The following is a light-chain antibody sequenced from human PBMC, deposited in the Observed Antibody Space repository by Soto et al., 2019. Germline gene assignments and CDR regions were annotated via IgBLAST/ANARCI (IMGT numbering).Light chain of an antibody. CDR1: QSISDW. CDR3: QHYYNYPYT. CDR2: KAS. J-gene: IGKJ2*01. Sequence: DLQMTQSPSTLSAAVGDRVTITCRASQSISDWLAWYQQKPGKAPGLMIYKASFLESGVPSRFSGSGSGTEFTLTISSLQPDDFATYYCQHYYNYPYTFGQGTKLEIK. V-gene: IGKV1-5*03.